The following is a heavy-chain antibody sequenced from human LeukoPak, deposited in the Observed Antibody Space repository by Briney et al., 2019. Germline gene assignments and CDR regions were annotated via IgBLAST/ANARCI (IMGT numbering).Heavy chain of an antibody. CDR1: GFTFSNYG. D-gene: IGHD5-18*01. V-gene: IGHV3-23*01. Sequence: GGSLRLSCAASGFTFSNYGMNWVRQAPGKGLEWVSGITGRGENTYYADSVKGRFTISRDNSKNTLYLQMNSLRAEDAAIYYCATSWILMVTGAFDIWGQGTMVTVSS. CDR3: ATSWILMVTGAFDI. CDR2: ITGRGENT. J-gene: IGHJ3*02.